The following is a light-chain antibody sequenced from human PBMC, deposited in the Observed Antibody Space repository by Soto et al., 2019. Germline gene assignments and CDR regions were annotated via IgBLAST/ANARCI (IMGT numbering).Light chain of an antibody. CDR1: QGISSY. CDR2: AAS. CDR3: QQSYNFPRT. J-gene: IGKJ1*01. Sequence: DIQLTQSPSFLSASVGDRVTITCRASQGISSYLAWYQQKPGKAPKLLIYAASTLQSGVPSRFSGSGSGTDFTLTISGLQPEDSASYCCQQSYNFPRTFGQGTKVDIK. V-gene: IGKV1-9*01.